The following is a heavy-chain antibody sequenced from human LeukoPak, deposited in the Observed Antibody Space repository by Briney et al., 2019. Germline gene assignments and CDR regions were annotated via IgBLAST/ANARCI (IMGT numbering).Heavy chain of an antibody. V-gene: IGHV3-21*01. J-gene: IGHJ6*02. D-gene: IGHD5-12*01. Sequence: PGGSLRLSCAESGFTSRRYSMSWVRHAPGKRLEWVSSISSSRRYIYYADSVKGRFTISRDTAKNTLYLQMNSLSAEDTAVYYCAREAHWSGYGIYRGMDVWGQGTTVTVSS. CDR3: AREAHWSGYGIYRGMDV. CDR2: ISSSRRYI. CDR1: GFTSRRYS.